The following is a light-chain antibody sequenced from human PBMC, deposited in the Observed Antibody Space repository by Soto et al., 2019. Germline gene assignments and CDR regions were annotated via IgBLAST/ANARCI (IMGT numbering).Light chain of an antibody. V-gene: IGKV2-28*01. Sequence: DIVMTQSPLSPPVTPGEAASISCRSSQSLLHSNGYNFLDWYLQKPGKAPKLLIFDVSSLESGVPSRFSGSGSGTEFTLTISNLQPDDFATYYCQRYDTLWTMFGQGTKVDIK. J-gene: IGKJ1*01. CDR2: DVS. CDR1: QSLLHSNGYNF. CDR3: QRYDTLWTM.